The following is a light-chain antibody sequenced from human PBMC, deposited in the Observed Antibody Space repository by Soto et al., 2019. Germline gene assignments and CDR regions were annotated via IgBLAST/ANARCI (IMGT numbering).Light chain of an antibody. CDR1: KSDIGVYDF. V-gene: IGLV2-18*02. J-gene: IGLJ2*01. CDR3: NSFTTSSTLL. CDR2: EVV. Sequence: QSALTQPPSASGSPGQSVTISCTGTKSDIGVYDFVSWYQHHPGKAPRLIIYEVVQRPSGVPDRFSGSKSGNTASLTISGLRAEDEADYYCNSFTTSSTLLFGGGTKVTVL.